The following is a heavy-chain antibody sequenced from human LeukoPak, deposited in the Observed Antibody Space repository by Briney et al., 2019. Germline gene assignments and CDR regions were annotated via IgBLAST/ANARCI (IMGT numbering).Heavy chain of an antibody. D-gene: IGHD3-10*01. J-gene: IGHJ4*02. CDR3: AKLPHRDMVRGFTILDY. CDR1: GFTFSSYA. Sequence: GGSLRLSCAASGFTFSSYAMSWVRQAPGKGLEWVSAMSGSGGSTLYADSVKGRFTISRDNSKNTLYLQMNSLRAEDTAVYYCAKLPHRDMVRGFTILDYWGQGTLVTVSS. V-gene: IGHV3-23*01. CDR2: MSGSGGST.